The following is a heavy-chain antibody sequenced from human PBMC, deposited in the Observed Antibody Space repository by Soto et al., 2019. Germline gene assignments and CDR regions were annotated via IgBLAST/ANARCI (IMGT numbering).Heavy chain of an antibody. J-gene: IGHJ4*02. V-gene: IGHV3-30-3*01. CDR3: ARDGKQWYQRFDY. D-gene: IGHD6-19*01. CDR2: TSYDGSNK. Sequence: QVQLVESGGGVVQPGRSLRLSCAASGFTFSSYAMHWVRQAPGKGLEWVAVTSYDGSNKYYADSVKGRFTISRDNSKNTLYLQMNSLRAEDTAVYYCARDGKQWYQRFDYWGQGTLVTVSS. CDR1: GFTFSSYA.